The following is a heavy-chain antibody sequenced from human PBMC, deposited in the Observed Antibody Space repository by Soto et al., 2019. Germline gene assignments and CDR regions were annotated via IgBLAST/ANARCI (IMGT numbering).Heavy chain of an antibody. J-gene: IGHJ6*02. CDR3: ARVEMATFGGYYYYYYGMDV. CDR2: TYYRSKWYN. D-gene: IGHD2-15*01. V-gene: IGHV6-1*01. Sequence: SQTLSLTCAISGDSVSSNSAAWNWIRQSPSRGLEWLGRTYYRSKWYNDYAVSVKSRITINPDTSKNQFSLQLNSVTPADTAVYYCARVEMATFGGYYYYYYGMDVWGQGTTVTVSS. CDR1: GDSVSSNSAA.